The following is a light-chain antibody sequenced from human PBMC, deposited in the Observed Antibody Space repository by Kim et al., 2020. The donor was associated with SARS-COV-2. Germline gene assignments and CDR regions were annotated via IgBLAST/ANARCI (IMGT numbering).Light chain of an antibody. V-gene: IGLV6-57*01. CDR3: QSFDRDTQV. Sequence: NFMLTQAHSVSASPGKTVTINCTRDRGTIASNYVQWYQQRPGSSPTPVIYEDTHRPSGVPDRFSGSIDSSSNSASLTISGLKTEDEADYYCQSFDRDTQVFGGGAQLAVL. J-gene: IGLJ3*02. CDR1: RGTIASNY. CDR2: EDT.